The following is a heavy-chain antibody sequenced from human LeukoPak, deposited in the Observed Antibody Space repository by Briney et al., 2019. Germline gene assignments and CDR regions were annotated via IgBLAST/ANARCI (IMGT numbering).Heavy chain of an antibody. J-gene: IGHJ4*02. Sequence: GESLKISCKGSGYSFTSYWIGWVRQAPGKGLEWVSAISGSGGSTYHADSVKGRFTISRDNSKNTLYLQMNSLRAEDTAVYYCAKSGDIVVVVAANNYFDYWGQGTLVTVSS. CDR3: AKSGDIVVVVAANNYFDY. CDR1: GYSFTSYW. CDR2: ISGSGGST. V-gene: IGHV3-23*01. D-gene: IGHD2-15*01.